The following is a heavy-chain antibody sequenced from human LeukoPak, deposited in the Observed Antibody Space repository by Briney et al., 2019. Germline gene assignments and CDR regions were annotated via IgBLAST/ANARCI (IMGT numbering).Heavy chain of an antibody. CDR2: INHSGST. CDR1: GGSFSGYY. D-gene: IGHD3-22*01. V-gene: IGHV4-34*01. Sequence: PSETLSLTCAVYGGSFSGYYWSWIRQPPGKGLEWIGEINHSGSTNYNPSLKSRVTISVDTSKNQFSLKLSSVTAADTAVYYCAGRNDYDSSGYPGFGYWGPGTLVTVSS. CDR3: AGRNDYDSSGYPGFGY. J-gene: IGHJ4*02.